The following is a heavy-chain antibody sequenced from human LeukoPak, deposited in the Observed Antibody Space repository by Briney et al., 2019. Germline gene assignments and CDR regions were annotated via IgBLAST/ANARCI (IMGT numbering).Heavy chain of an antibody. CDR3: ARDGPTSGSYYLDY. V-gene: IGHV3-30*19. CDR1: GFTFSSYG. CDR2: ISYDGSNK. J-gene: IGHJ4*02. Sequence: GGSLRLSCAASGFTFSSYGMHWVRQAPGKGLEWVAVISYDGSNKYYADSVKGRFTISRDNSKNTLYLQMNSLRAEDTAVYYCARDGPTSGSYYLDYWGQGTLVTVSS. D-gene: IGHD1-26*01.